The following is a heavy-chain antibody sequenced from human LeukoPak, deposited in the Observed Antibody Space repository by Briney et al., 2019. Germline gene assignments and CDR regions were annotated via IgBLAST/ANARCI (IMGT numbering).Heavy chain of an antibody. V-gene: IGHV3-30*02. CDR2: IRYDGSNK. J-gene: IGHJ3*02. D-gene: IGHD3-22*01. CDR1: GFTFSSYG. Sequence: GGSLRLSCAASGFTFSSYGMHWVRQAPGKGLEWVAFIRYDGSNKYYADSVKGRFTISRDNSKNTLYLQMNSLRAEDTAVYYCARVMIGARDAFDIWGQGTMVTVSS. CDR3: ARVMIGARDAFDI.